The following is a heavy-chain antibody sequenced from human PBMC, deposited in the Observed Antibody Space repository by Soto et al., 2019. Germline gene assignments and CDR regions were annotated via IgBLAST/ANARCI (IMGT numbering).Heavy chain of an antibody. V-gene: IGHV4-59*02. CDR3: AIGKIIGLLAY. CDR2: IYYSGST. J-gene: IGHJ4*01. CDR1: VGSVSSYY. Sequence: SETLSRTYNRCVGSVSSYYWRWIRQPPGKGLEWIGYIYYSGSTNYNPSLKSRVTISVDTSKNQFSLKLTSVTAADTAVYYGAIGKIIGLLAYWRNGTLVTVSS. D-gene: IGHD2-15*01.